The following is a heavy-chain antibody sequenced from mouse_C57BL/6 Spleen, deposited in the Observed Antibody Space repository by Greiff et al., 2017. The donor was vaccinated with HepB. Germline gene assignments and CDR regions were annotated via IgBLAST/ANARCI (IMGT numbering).Heavy chain of an antibody. Sequence: EVHLVESGGGLVKPGGSLKLSCAASGFTFSSYAMSWVRQTPEKRLEWVATISDGGSYTYYPDNVKGRFTISRDNAKNNLYLQMSHLKSEDTAMYYCARGYSKGGAMDYWGQGTSVTVSS. J-gene: IGHJ4*01. D-gene: IGHD2-5*01. CDR1: GFTFSSYA. V-gene: IGHV5-4*01. CDR2: ISDGGSYT. CDR3: ARGYSKGGAMDY.